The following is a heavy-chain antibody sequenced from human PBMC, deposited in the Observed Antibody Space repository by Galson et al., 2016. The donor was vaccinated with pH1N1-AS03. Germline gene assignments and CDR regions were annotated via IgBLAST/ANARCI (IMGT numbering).Heavy chain of an antibody. CDR1: GGSISRNN. CDR3: ARDYRWAFDY. Sequence: SETLSLTCTVSGGSISRNNWSWIRQPAGKGLEWIGRIYSSGSSSYNPSLKSRVTMSLDTSKNQLSLKLSSVTAADTAVYYGARDYRWAFDYWGQGTLVTVSS. J-gene: IGHJ4*02. D-gene: IGHD3-16*02. V-gene: IGHV4-4*07. CDR2: IYSSGSS.